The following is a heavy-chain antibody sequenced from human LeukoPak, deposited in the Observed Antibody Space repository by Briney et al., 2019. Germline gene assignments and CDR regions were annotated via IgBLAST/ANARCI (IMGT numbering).Heavy chain of an antibody. J-gene: IGHJ6*02. CDR1: GGSISSYY. CDR3: ARSIVGSSWPYYYYYGMDV. CDR2: IYYSGST. Sequence: PSETLSLTCTVSGGSISSYYWSWIRQPPGKGLEWIGDIYYSGSTNYNPSLKSRVTISVDTSKNQFSLKLSSVTAADTAVYYCARSIVGSSWPYYYYYGMDVWGQGTTVTVSS. V-gene: IGHV4-59*01. D-gene: IGHD6-13*01.